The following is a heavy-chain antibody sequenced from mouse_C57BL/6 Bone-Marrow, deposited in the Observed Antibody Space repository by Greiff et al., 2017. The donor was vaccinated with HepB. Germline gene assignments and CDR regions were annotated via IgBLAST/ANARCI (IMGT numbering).Heavy chain of an antibody. Sequence: EVQLVESGGGLVQSGRSLRLSCATSGFTFSDFYMEWVRQAPGKGLEWIAASRNKANDYTTEYSASVKGRFIVARDTSQSILYLKINALRAEDTAMYYCAREAWFDYWGQGTLVTVSA. CDR1: GFTFSDFY. J-gene: IGHJ3*01. V-gene: IGHV7-1*01. CDR2: SRNKANDYTT. CDR3: AREAWFDY.